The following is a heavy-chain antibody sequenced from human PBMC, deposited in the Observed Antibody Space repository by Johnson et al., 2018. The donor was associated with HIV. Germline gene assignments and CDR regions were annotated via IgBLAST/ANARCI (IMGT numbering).Heavy chain of an antibody. J-gene: IGHJ3*02. CDR3: AKSTQASIFRESGPYGAFDI. Sequence: VQLVESGGGLVQPGGSLRLSCAASGFTFSSYWMHWVRQAPGKGLVWVSRIDTDGSSTSYADSVKGRFTISRANDKNTLYLQMNSLRVEDTAVYYWAKSTQASIFRESGPYGAFDIWGQGTMVTVSS. V-gene: IGHV3-74*01. CDR2: IDTDGSST. CDR1: GFTFSSYW. D-gene: IGHD3-3*02.